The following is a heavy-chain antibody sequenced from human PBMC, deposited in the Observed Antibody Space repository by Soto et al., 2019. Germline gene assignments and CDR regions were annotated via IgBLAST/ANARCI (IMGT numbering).Heavy chain of an antibody. V-gene: IGHV1-69*12. CDR2: IIPIFGTA. J-gene: IGHJ6*02. Sequence: QVQLVQSGAEVKKPGSSVKVSCKASGGTFSSYAISWVRQAPGQGLEWMGGIIPIFGTANYAQKFQGRVTIAADESTSTAYMELRSLRSEDTAVYYCARGGGIVVVTAPAYGMDVWVQGTTVTVSS. CDR3: ARGGGIVVVTAPAYGMDV. D-gene: IGHD2-21*02. CDR1: GGTFSSYA.